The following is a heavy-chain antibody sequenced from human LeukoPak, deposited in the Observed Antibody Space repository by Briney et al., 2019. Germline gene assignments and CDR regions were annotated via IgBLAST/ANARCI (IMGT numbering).Heavy chain of an antibody. D-gene: IGHD2-2*01. Sequence: GGSLRLSCAASGFTCSSYAMSLVRQAPGKGLEWVSAISGSGGSTYYADSVKGRFTISRDNSKNTLYLQMNSLRAEDTAVYYCAKGIVVVPAAISWFDPWGQGTLVTVSS. V-gene: IGHV3-23*01. CDR3: AKGIVVVPAAISWFDP. CDR1: GFTCSSYA. J-gene: IGHJ5*02. CDR2: ISGSGGST.